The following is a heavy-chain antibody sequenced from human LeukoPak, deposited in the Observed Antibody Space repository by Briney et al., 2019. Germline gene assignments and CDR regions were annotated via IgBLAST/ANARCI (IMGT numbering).Heavy chain of an antibody. Sequence: PSETLSLTCIVSGGSISNSGYYWGWIRQPPGKGLEWIGNIYYSGSTYYNPSLKSRVTISVDTSKNQFSLKLSSVTAADTAVYYCAKTYYYDPFDYWGQGTLVTVSS. J-gene: IGHJ4*02. CDR1: GGSISNSGYY. CDR2: IYYSGST. D-gene: IGHD3-22*01. V-gene: IGHV4-39*01. CDR3: AKTYYYDPFDY.